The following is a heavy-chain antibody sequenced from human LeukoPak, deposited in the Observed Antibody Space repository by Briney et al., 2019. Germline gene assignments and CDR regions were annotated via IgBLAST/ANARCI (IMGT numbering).Heavy chain of an antibody. J-gene: IGHJ4*02. CDR3: ARDRYGSGTAFDY. V-gene: IGHV4-4*02. Sequence: SETLSLTCAVSGGSISSSNWWSWVRQPPGKGLEWIGEIYHSGSTNYNPSLKSRVTILVDKSKNQFSLKLSSVTAADTAVYYCARDRYGSGTAFDYWGQGSLVTVSS. CDR2: IYHSGST. CDR1: GGSISSSNW. D-gene: IGHD3-10*01.